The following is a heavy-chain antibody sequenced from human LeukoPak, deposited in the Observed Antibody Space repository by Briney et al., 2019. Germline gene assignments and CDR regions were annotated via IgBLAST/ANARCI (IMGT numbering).Heavy chain of an antibody. Sequence: PGRSLRLSCAASGLTFSSYAMHWVRQAPGKGLEWVAVISYDGSNKYYADSVKGRFTISRDNSKNTLYLQMNSLRAEDTAVYYCARGGGYYDSSGHPTAFQHWGQGTLVTVSS. V-gene: IGHV3-30*04. CDR3: ARGGGYYDSSGHPTAFQH. J-gene: IGHJ1*01. CDR2: ISYDGSNK. D-gene: IGHD3-22*01. CDR1: GLTFSSYA.